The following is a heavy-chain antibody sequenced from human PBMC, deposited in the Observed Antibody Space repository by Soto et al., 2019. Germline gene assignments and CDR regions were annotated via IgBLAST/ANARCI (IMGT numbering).Heavy chain of an antibody. CDR2: INHSGRT. CDR3: ARGLIFGVVIIPVWAFDI. D-gene: IGHD3-3*01. V-gene: IGHV4-34*01. CDR1: GGSFSGYY. J-gene: IGHJ3*02. Sequence: PSETLSLTCAVYGGSFSGYYWSWIRQPPGKGLEWIGEINHSGRTNYNPSLKSRVTISVETSKNQFSLKLSSVTAAYTAFYYCARGLIFGVVIIPVWAFDIWGQGTMVTVSS.